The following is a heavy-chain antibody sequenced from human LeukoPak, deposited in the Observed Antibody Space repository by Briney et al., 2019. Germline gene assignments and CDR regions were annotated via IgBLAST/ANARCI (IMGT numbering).Heavy chain of an antibody. J-gene: IGHJ5*02. V-gene: IGHV3-7*01. Sequence: GGSLRLSCEASGFIFSSYWMSWVRQAPGKGLEWVANIKRDESEKYYVDSVRGRFTISRDNAKNSLYLQMNSLRAEDTAVYYCARQYSSSPNWFDPWGQGTLVTVSS. D-gene: IGHD6-6*01. CDR3: ARQYSSSPNWFDP. CDR1: GFIFSSYW. CDR2: IKRDESEK.